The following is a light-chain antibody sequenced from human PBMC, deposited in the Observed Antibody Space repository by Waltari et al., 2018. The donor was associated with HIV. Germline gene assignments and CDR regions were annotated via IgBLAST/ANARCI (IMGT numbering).Light chain of an antibody. CDR2: DAS. Sequence: DIQMTQSPSSLSASVGDTVTMSCLASEDIGNRLNWYQQRPGRATNFLIFDASTLETGVPSRFSASASGKNFTFTISGLQPEDFATYYCQQSDSLPLTFGGGTKVDVK. V-gene: IGKV1-33*01. J-gene: IGKJ4*01. CDR3: QQSDSLPLT. CDR1: EDIGNR.